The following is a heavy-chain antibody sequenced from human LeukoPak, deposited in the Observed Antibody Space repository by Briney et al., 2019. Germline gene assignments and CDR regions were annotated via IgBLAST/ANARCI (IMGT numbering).Heavy chain of an antibody. CDR1: GGSFSGYY. V-gene: IGHV4-34*01. CDR3: ARGGGLRFLEWLLLASNWFDP. Sequence: SETLSLTCAVYGGSFSGYYWSWLRQPPGKGLEWIGEINHSGSTNYNPSLKSRVTISVDTSKNQFSLKLSSVTAADTAVYYCARGGGLRFLEWLLLASNWFDPWGQGTLVTVSS. D-gene: IGHD3-3*01. J-gene: IGHJ5*02. CDR2: INHSGST.